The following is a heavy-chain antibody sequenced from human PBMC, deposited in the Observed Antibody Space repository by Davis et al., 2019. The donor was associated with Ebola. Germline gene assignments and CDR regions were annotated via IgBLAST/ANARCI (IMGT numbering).Heavy chain of an antibody. CDR3: ARHRAVAGYYYGMDV. Sequence: ASVKVSCKASGYTFTSYDINWVRQATGQGLEWMGWMNPNSGNTGYAQKFQGRVTMTRNTTISTAYMELSSLRSEDTAVYYCARHRAVAGYYYGMDVWGQGTTVTVSS. D-gene: IGHD6-19*01. V-gene: IGHV1-8*01. CDR2: MNPNSGNT. CDR1: GYTFTSYD. J-gene: IGHJ6*02.